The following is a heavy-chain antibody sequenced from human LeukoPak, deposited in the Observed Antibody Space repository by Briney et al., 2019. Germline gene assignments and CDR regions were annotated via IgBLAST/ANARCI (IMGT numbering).Heavy chain of an antibody. D-gene: IGHD2-15*01. CDR2: INPSRGIA. J-gene: IGHJ3*02. Sequence: EASVKLSCKASGGTFSSCAISWVRQAPGQGLEWMGRINPSRGIANYAQKFQDRVTITADKTTSTAYMELGHLRSEDTAVYYCARDLGDIVVVVAAPRGEGVVGDAFDIWGQGTMVTVSS. CDR1: GGTFSSCA. CDR3: ARDLGDIVVVVAAPRGEGVVGDAFDI. V-gene: IGHV1-69*04.